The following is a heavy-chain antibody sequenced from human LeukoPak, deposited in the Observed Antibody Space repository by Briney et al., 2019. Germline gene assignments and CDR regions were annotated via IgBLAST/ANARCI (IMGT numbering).Heavy chain of an antibody. CDR3: AREDYDILTGWEAFDI. Sequence: GGSLRLSCAASGFTFSSYWMHWVRQAPGKGLVWVSRINTDGSSTSYADSVKGRFTISRGNAKNTLYLQMNSLRAEDTAVYYCAREDYDILTGWEAFDIWGQGTMVTVSS. CDR2: INTDGSST. V-gene: IGHV3-74*01. J-gene: IGHJ3*02. D-gene: IGHD3-9*01. CDR1: GFTFSSYW.